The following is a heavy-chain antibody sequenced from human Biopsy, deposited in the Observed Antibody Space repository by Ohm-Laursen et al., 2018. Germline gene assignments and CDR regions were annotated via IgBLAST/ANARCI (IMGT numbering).Heavy chain of an antibody. Sequence: PSQTLSLTCTVSGGSIGSFYWTWIRQPPGQGLEYIGYIYDRGSTANYNPSLESRVTMSVDMPKNQFSLKLSSVTAADTAIYYCARGMRSSGWPYFDSWGQGTLVIVSP. D-gene: IGHD6-19*01. V-gene: IGHV4-59*01. J-gene: IGHJ4*02. CDR1: GGSIGSFY. CDR2: IYDRGST. CDR3: ARGMRSSGWPYFDS.